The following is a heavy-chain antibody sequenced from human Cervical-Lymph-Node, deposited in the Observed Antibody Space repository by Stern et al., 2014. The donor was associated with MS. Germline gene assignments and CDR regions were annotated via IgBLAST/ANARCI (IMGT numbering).Heavy chain of an antibody. D-gene: IGHD1/OR15-1a*01. J-gene: IGHJ4*02. Sequence: QVQLVQSGGGVVQPGRSLRLSCAASGFTFSSYAMHWVRQAPGKGLEWVAVISYDGSNKYYADSVKGRFTISRDNSKNTLYLQMNSLRAEDTAVYYCARGVGTKAVDYWGQGTLVTVSS. CDR3: ARGVGTKAVDY. CDR1: GFTFSSYA. CDR2: ISYDGSNK. V-gene: IGHV3-30*01.